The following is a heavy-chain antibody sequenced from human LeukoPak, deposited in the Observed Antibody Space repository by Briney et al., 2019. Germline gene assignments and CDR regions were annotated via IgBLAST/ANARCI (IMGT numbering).Heavy chain of an antibody. CDR1: GYTFTSYG. J-gene: IGHJ4*02. CDR2: INPSGGST. D-gene: IGHD1-26*01. Sequence: ASAKVSCKASGYTFTSYGISWVRQAPGQGLEWMGIINPSGGSTNYAQDFQGRVTMTRDTSTSTVYMELSSLRSEDTAVYYCARRELAGSTAYFDYWGQGTLVTVSS. V-gene: IGHV1-46*01. CDR3: ARRELAGSTAYFDY.